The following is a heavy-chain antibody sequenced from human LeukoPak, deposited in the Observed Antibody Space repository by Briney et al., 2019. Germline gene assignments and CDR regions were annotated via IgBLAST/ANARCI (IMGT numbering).Heavy chain of an antibody. CDR2: IYPNANT. Sequence: SETLSLTCTVSGGPISSGTYHWSWFRQPAGKGLEWIGRIYPNANTNYNPSLKSRVTISVDTSKNQFSLKLTSVTAADTAVYYCARDLAYYGSGYFDYWGQGTLVTVSS. CDR3: ARDLAYYGSGYFDY. J-gene: IGHJ4*02. V-gene: IGHV4-61*02. CDR1: GGPISSGTYH. D-gene: IGHD3-10*01.